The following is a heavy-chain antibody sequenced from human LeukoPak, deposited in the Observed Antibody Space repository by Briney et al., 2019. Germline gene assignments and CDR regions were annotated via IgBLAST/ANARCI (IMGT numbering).Heavy chain of an antibody. CDR1: GGSISSGGYY. Sequence: PSETLSLTCTVSGGSISSGGYYWSWIRQHPGKGLEWIGYIYYSGSTYYNPSLKSRVTISVDTSKNQFSLKLSSVTAADTAVYYCARGQALVAFDIWGQGTMVTVSS. CDR2: IYYSGST. V-gene: IGHV4-31*03. CDR3: ARGQALVAFDI. J-gene: IGHJ3*02. D-gene: IGHD2-15*01.